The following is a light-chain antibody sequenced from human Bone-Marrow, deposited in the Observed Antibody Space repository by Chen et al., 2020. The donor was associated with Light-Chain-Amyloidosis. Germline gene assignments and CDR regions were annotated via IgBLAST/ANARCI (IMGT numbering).Light chain of an antibody. Sequence: QSALTQPASVSGSPGQSITISCTGTSSDGGGDNHVSWYQQHPDKAPKLMIYEVTNRPSWVPDRFSGSKSDNTASLTISGLQTEDEADYFCSSCTITNTLVFGSGTRVTVL. CDR2: EVT. CDR3: SSCTITNTLV. V-gene: IGLV2-14*01. CDR1: SSDGGGDNH. J-gene: IGLJ1*01.